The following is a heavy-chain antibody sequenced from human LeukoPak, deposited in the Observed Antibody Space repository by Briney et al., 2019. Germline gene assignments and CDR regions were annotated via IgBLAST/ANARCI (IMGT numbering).Heavy chain of an antibody. Sequence: GRSLRLSCAASGLSFSTFGMHWARRAPGKGLEWVAVIWNDGSKKFYAESVKGRFTISRDNSQNTLYLQMNRLRAEDTAVYYCGRDSLGGDYWGQGTLVTVSS. CDR1: GLSFSTFG. CDR2: IWNDGSKK. J-gene: IGHJ4*02. CDR3: GRDSLGGDY. V-gene: IGHV3-33*08. D-gene: IGHD3-16*01.